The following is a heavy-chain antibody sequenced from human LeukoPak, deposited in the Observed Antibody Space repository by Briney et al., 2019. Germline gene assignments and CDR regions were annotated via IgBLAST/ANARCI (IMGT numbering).Heavy chain of an antibody. D-gene: IGHD3-9*01. CDR2: INHSGST. CDR1: GGSFSGYY. Sequence: SETLSLTCAVYGGSFSGYYWSWIRQPPGKGLEWIGEINHSGSTNYNPSLKSRVTISVGTSKNQFSLKLSSVTAADTAVYYCARRLRYFGGFDPWGQGTLVTVSS. J-gene: IGHJ5*02. V-gene: IGHV4-34*01. CDR3: ARRLRYFGGFDP.